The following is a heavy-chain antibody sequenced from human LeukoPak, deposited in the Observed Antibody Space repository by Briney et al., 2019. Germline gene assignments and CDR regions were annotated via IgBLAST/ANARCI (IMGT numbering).Heavy chain of an antibody. V-gene: IGHV4-59*01. CDR3: ARESGGYVSIGSFDY. D-gene: IGHD5-12*01. CDR2: IYYSGST. J-gene: IGHJ4*02. Sequence: SETLSLTCTVSGGSISSYYWSWIRQPPGKGLEWIGYIYYSGSTNYNPSLKSRVTISVDTSKNQFSLKLSSVTAADTAVYYCARESGGYVSIGSFDYWGQGTLVTVSS. CDR1: GGSISSYY.